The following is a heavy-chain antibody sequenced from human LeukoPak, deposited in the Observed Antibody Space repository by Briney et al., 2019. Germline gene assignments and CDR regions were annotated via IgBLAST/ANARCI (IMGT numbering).Heavy chain of an antibody. D-gene: IGHD2-2*02. CDR2: NYYSGST. CDR3: ARASRYCSSTSCHTFDY. V-gene: IGHV4-61*01. Sequence: SETLSLTCTVSGGSVSSGSYYWSWIRQPPGKGLEWIGYNYYSGSTNYNPSLKSRVTISVDTSKNQFSLKLSSVTAADTAVYYCARASRYCSSTSCHTFDYWGQGTLVTVSS. CDR1: GGSVSSGSYY. J-gene: IGHJ4*02.